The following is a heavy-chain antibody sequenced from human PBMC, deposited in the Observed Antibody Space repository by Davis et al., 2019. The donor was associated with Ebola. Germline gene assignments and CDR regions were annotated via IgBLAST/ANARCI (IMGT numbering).Heavy chain of an antibody. CDR3: ARFNSWGYSWFDP. Sequence: SETLSLTCTVSNYSFSSGYHWGWIRQPPGKGLEWLGTIYDSGTPDYNPSLKSRATISVDTSKNQFSLKLSSVTAADTAVYYCARFNSWGYSWFDPWGQGTLVTVSS. CDR2: IYDSGTP. CDR1: NYSFSSGYH. J-gene: IGHJ5*02. D-gene: IGHD3-16*01. V-gene: IGHV4-38-2*02.